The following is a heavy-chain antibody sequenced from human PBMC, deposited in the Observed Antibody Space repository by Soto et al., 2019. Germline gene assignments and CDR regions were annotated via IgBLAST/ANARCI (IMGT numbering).Heavy chain of an antibody. V-gene: IGHV1-18*01. Sequence: QIQLVQSGVEVKKPGASVKVSCKASGYTFTNYAISWVRQAPGQGLEWTGGIIGYNVNTDYAQKFQGRLTMTTYTSTTTAYMALRSLRSDDTAVYYCARDRGRADYWGQGTLITVSS. CDR1: GYTFTNYA. CDR2: IIGYNVNT. J-gene: IGHJ4*02. D-gene: IGHD5-12*01. CDR3: ARDRGRADY.